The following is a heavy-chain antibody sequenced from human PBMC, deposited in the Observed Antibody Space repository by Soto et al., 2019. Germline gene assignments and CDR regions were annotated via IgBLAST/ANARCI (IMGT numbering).Heavy chain of an antibody. CDR1: GYTFTSYY. D-gene: IGHD3-16*01. Sequence: QVQLVQSGAEVKKPGASVKISCKASGYTFTSYYIHWVRQAPGQGLEWRGLINPGGGRTSYAQNADGRVTRSRDTSTSTDYMELSSLRAEDAAVYYCARGLAVADSPPLLWGQGTLVTVSS. CDR2: INPGGGRT. CDR3: ARGLAVADSPPLL. J-gene: IGHJ4*02. V-gene: IGHV1-46*01.